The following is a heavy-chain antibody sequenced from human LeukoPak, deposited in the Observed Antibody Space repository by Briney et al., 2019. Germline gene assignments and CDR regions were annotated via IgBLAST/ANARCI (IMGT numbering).Heavy chain of an antibody. CDR3: ARDPVVPAANRRDAFDI. Sequence: ASVKVSCKASGYTFTSYYMHWVRQAPGQGLEWMGIINPSGGSTSYAQKFQGRVTMTRDTSTSTVYMELSSLRSEDTAVYYCARDPVVPAANRRDAFDIWGQGTMVTVSS. V-gene: IGHV1-46*03. CDR1: GYTFTSYY. CDR2: INPSGGST. J-gene: IGHJ3*02. D-gene: IGHD2-2*01.